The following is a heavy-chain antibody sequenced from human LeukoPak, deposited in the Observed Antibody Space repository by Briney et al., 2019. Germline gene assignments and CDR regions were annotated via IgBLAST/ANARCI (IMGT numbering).Heavy chain of an antibody. Sequence: GGSLRLSCAASGFTFSSYAMSWVRQAPGKGLEWVSAISGSGGSTYYADSVKGRFTISRDNSKNTLYLKMNSLRAEDTAVYYCAKTRPQLWFYGGAFDIWGQGTMVTVSS. CDR2: ISGSGGST. J-gene: IGHJ3*02. D-gene: IGHD5-18*01. V-gene: IGHV3-23*01. CDR3: AKTRPQLWFYGGAFDI. CDR1: GFTFSSYA.